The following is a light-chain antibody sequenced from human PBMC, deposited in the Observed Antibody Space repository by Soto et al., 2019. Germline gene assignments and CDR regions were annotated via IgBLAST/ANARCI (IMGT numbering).Light chain of an antibody. Sequence: SALTQPASVSGSPGQSIAISCTGTSSDVGGYDRVSWYQQHPDKAPTLMIYEVNKRPSGVSSRFSGSKSGNTASLTISGLQAEDEADYYCCSSVGSPNGVFGGGTKLTVL. CDR1: SSDVGGYDR. CDR2: EVN. V-gene: IGLV2-23*02. CDR3: CSSVGSPNGV. J-gene: IGLJ3*02.